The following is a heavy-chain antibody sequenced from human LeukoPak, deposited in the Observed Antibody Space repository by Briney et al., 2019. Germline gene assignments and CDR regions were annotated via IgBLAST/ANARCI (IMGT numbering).Heavy chain of an antibody. J-gene: IGHJ5*02. CDR3: ARAIFSTSFWFDP. D-gene: IGHD2/OR15-2a*01. CDR2: IYYIGST. V-gene: IGHV4-59*12. CDR1: GGSIRSYY. Sequence: SETLSLTCTVSGGSIRSYYWSWIRQPPGKGLECIGYIYYIGSTNYNPSLKSRVTISLDTSKSQFSLKLSSVTAADTAVYYCARAIFSTSFWFDPWGQGTLVTVSS.